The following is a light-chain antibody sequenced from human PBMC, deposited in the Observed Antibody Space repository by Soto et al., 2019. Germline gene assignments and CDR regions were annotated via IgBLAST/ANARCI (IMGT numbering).Light chain of an antibody. CDR1: SSDIGAYNF. J-gene: IGLJ1*01. Sequence: QSALTQPPSASGSPGQSVTISCTGTSSDIGAYNFVSWYQQHPGKAPKFMISEVNKRPSGVPDRFSGSKSGNTASLTVSGLQADDEADYFCSSYAGSNSYVFGTGTQLTVL. V-gene: IGLV2-8*01. CDR3: SSYAGSNSYV. CDR2: EVN.